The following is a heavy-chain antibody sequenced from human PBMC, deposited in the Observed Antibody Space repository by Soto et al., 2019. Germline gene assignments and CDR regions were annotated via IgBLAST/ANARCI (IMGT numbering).Heavy chain of an antibody. CDR1: GYKFSNYA. D-gene: IGHD3-16*01. V-gene: IGHV3-23*01. Sequence: EVQLLESGGGLVQPGGSLRLSCAASGYKFSNYAMTWVRQAPGKGLEWVSCISNGADYIYYADAVKGRVTISRDRSTSTLYLQMNGLTADDTAVYYFAQDAGPLGTNDWYFDVWGRGTLVTVSP. CDR3: AQDAGPLGTNDWYFDV. CDR2: ISNGADYI. J-gene: IGHJ2*01.